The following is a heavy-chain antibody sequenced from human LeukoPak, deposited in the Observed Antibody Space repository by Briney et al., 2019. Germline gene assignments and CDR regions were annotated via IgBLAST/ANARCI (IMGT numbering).Heavy chain of an antibody. Sequence: GASVKVSCKASGYTFTSYAISWVRQAPGQGLEWMGRIIPILGIANYAQKFQGRVTITADKSTSTAYMELSSLRSEDTAVYYCARDLQWEPLYGMDVWGQGTTVTVSS. J-gene: IGHJ6*02. CDR1: GYTFTSYA. CDR2: IIPILGIA. V-gene: IGHV1-69*04. D-gene: IGHD1-26*01. CDR3: ARDLQWEPLYGMDV.